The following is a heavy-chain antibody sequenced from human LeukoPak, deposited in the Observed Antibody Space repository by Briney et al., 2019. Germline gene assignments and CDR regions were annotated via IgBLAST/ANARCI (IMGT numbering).Heavy chain of an antibody. CDR1: GFXFSSYS. CDR2: ISSSSSYI. CDR3: ARDRTFDYGMDV. V-gene: IGHV3-21*01. J-gene: IGHJ6*02. D-gene: IGHD1-1*01. Sequence: PGGSLRRSCEASGFXFSSYSINWVRPAPGKGLEWVSAISSSSSYIYFADSVKGRFTISRDNAKNSLYLQMNSLIAEDTAVYYCARDRTFDYGMDVWGQGTTVTVSS.